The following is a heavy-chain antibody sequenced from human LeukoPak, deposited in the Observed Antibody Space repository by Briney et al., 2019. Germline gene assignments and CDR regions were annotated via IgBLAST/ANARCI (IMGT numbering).Heavy chain of an antibody. V-gene: IGHV4-4*02. CDR3: ARDANGSDLHYYRMDV. CDR1: GGSITSANW. Sequence: SETLSLTCAVSGGSITSANWWSWVRQSPGKGLEWIGEIYHTGNTNYNPSLNSRVSISLDTSKNQFSLRLTSVTAADTAVYFCARDANGSDLHYYRMDVWGKGTTVTVSS. CDR2: IYHTGNT. J-gene: IGHJ6*04. D-gene: IGHD6-25*01.